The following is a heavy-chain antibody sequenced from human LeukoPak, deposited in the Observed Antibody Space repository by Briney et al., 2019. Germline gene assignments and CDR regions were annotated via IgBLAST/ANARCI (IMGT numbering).Heavy chain of an antibody. Sequence: QPGRSPRLSSSAFGPTVGASWMTSVRQPPGEGLEWGANIKLDGSEKYYVDSVKGRFTISRDNPKNSLYLQMICLRVEDRGVYYCASYLYWWSDLGYWGQGPLVSVLS. D-gene: IGHD2-8*02. CDR2: IKLDGSEK. J-gene: IGHJ4*02. CDR3: ASYLYWWSDLGY. V-gene: IGHV3-7*01. CDR1: GPTVGASW.